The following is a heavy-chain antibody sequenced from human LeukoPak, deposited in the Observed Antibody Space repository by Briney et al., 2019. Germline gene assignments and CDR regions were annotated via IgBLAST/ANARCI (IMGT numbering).Heavy chain of an antibody. D-gene: IGHD3-10*01. Sequence: ASVKVSCKASGYTYTSYGISWVRQAPGQGLEWMGWISAYNGNTNYAQKLQGRVTMTTDTSTSTAYMELRSLRSDDTAVYYCARGLGYYGSGSFFNTWGRGPLFPVSS. CDR2: ISAYNGNT. J-gene: IGHJ5*02. CDR3: ARGLGYYGSGSFFNT. CDR1: GYTYTSYG. V-gene: IGHV1-18*01.